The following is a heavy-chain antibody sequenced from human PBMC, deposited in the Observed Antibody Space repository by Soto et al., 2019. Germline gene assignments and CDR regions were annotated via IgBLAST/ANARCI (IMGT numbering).Heavy chain of an antibody. CDR2: IYYSGST. V-gene: IGHV4-31*03. D-gene: IGHD4-17*01. CDR1: GGSISSGGYY. CDR3: ARERPTVTTYYYYYMDV. J-gene: IGHJ6*03. Sequence: TSETLSLTCTVSGGSISSGGYYWSWIRQHPGKGLEWIGYIYYSGSTYYNPSLKSRVTISVDTSKNQFSLKLSSVTAADTAVYYCARERPTVTTYYYYYMDVWGKGTTVTVSS.